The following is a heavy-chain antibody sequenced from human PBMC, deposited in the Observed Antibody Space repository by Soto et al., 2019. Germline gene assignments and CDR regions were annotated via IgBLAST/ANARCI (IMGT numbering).Heavy chain of an antibody. CDR3: ARDLWGYCGTDCYPLDV. J-gene: IGHJ6*02. D-gene: IGHD2-21*02. CDR1: GGSISSYY. V-gene: IGHV4-59*01. CDR2: IYYSGST. Sequence: PSETLSLTCTVSGGSISSYYWSWIRQPPGKGLEWIGYIYYSGSTNYNPSIKSRVTISVDTSKNQFSLKLNSVTAADTAVYYCARDLWGYCGTDCYPLDVWGQGTTVTVS.